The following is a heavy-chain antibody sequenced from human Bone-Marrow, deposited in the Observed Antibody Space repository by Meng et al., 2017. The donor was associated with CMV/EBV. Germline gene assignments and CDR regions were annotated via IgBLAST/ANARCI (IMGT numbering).Heavy chain of an antibody. D-gene: IGHD2-2*01. CDR3: ARDRYQLLNNYYYYGMDV. V-gene: IGHV3-21*01. CDR1: GFTFSSYS. J-gene: IGHJ6*02. Sequence: GESLKISCAASGFTFSSYSMNWVRQAPGKGLEWVSSISSSSSYIYYADSVKGRFTISRDNAKNSLYLQMNSLRAEDTAVYYCARDRYQLLNNYYYYGMDVWGQGTTVTVSS. CDR2: ISSSSSYI.